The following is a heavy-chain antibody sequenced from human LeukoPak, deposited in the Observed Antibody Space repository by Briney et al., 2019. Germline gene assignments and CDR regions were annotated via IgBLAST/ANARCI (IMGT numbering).Heavy chain of an antibody. V-gene: IGHV3-64D*06. J-gene: IGHJ4*02. CDR1: GFTFSTYV. CDR2: ISSNGDNT. Sequence: GGSLRLSCPVSGFTFSTYVMHWVHQAPGKGLEYVSAISSNGDNTYYADSVKGRFTISRDNSKNTLYLQMSSLRADDTAVYYCVRGTGYWGQGTLVTVSS. CDR3: VRGTGY.